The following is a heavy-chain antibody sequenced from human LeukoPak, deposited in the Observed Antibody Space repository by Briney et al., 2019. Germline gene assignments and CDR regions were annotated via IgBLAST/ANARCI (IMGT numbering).Heavy chain of an antibody. J-gene: IGHJ4*02. CDR1: GGSISSYY. D-gene: IGHD5-24*01. CDR3: ARQAHREMATIHFDY. V-gene: IGHV4-59*08. CDR2: IYYSGST. Sequence: SETLSLTCTVSGGSISSYYWSWIRQPPGKGLEWIGYIYYSGSTNYNPSLKSRVTISVDTSKNQFSLKLSSVTAADTAVYYCARQAHREMATIHFDYWGQGTLVTVSS.